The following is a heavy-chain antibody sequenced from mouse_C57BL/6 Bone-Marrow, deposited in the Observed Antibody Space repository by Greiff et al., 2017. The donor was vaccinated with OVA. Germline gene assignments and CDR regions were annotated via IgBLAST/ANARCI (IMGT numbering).Heavy chain of an antibody. CDR2: ISSGSSTI. D-gene: IGHD1-1*01. Sequence: EVMLVESGGGLVKPGGSLKLSCAASGFTFSDYGMHWVRQAPEKGLEWVAYISSGSSTIYYADTVKGRFTISRDNAKNTLFLQMTSLRSEDTAMYYCARGTTVVSYWYFDVWGTGTTVTVSS. CDR1: GFTFSDYG. CDR3: ARGTTVVSYWYFDV. V-gene: IGHV5-17*01. J-gene: IGHJ1*03.